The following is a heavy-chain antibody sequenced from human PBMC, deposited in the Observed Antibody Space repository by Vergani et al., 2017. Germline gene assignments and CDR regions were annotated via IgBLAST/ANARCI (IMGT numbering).Heavy chain of an antibody. V-gene: IGHV1-69*01. CDR1: GGTFSSYA. Sequence: QVQLVQSGAEVKKPGSSVKVSCKASGGTFSSYAISWVRQAPGQGLEWMGGIIPIFGTANYAQKFQGRVTITADESTSTAYMELSSLRSEDMAVYYCARDLRGTDYDFWSGPYYYYYYGMDVWGQGTTVTVSS. D-gene: IGHD3-3*01. CDR3: ARDLRGTDYDFWSGPYYYYYYGMDV. CDR2: IIPIFGTA. J-gene: IGHJ6*02.